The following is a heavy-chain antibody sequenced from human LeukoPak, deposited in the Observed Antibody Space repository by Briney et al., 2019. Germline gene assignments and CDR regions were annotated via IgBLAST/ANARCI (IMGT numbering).Heavy chain of an antibody. D-gene: IGHD4-17*01. J-gene: IGHJ4*02. CDR3: ASFMTTVTIPDY. Sequence: GRSLTLSCAASGFTFRSYSMNWVRQAPGKRLEWLSSITSSGSHMYYADSVNGRFTISRDNAKSSLYLQMNSLSAEDTAVYYCASFMTTVTIPDYWGQGTLVTVSS. V-gene: IGHV3-21*01. CDR1: GFTFRSYS. CDR2: ITSSGSHM.